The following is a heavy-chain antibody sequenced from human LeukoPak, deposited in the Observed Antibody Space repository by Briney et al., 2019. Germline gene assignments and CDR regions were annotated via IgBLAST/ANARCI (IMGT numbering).Heavy chain of an antibody. J-gene: IGHJ3*02. D-gene: IGHD2-15*01. CDR3: ARLVDCRGGSGYYVFDI. V-gene: IGHV4-59*01. CDR1: GGSISSYY. Sequence: SSETLSLTCTVSGGSISSYYWSWIRQPPGKGLEWIGYIYYSGSTKYNASLKSRVTISVDTSKTQFSLKLNSVTAAATAVYYCARLVDCRGGSGYYVFDIWGQGTMVTVSS. CDR2: IYYSGST.